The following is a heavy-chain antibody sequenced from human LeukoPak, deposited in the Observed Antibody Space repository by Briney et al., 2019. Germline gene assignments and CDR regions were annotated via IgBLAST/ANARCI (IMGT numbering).Heavy chain of an antibody. V-gene: IGHV3-30*02. CDR2: IRYDGSNK. J-gene: IGHJ4*02. D-gene: IGHD3-22*01. CDR3: AKDLRGGITMIVVVGFDY. CDR1: GFTFSHFG. Sequence: PGTSLRLSCETSGFTFSHFGMHWVRQAPGKGLEWVAFIRYDGSNKYYAGSVKGRFTISRDNSKNTLYLQMNSLRAEDTAVYYCAKDLRGGITMIVVVGFDYWGQGTLVTVSS.